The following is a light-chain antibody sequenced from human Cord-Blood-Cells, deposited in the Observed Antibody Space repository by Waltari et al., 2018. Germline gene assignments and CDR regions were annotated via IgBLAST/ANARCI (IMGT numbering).Light chain of an antibody. V-gene: IGLV2-23*01. J-gene: IGLJ2*01. CDR1: SSDVGSYNL. CDR3: CSYAGSSTLGV. CDR2: EGS. Sequence: QSALTQPASVSGSPGQSITISGTGTSSDVGSYNLVAWYHQHPGKAPKLMIYEGSKRPSGVYERFSVSKSGNMASRTIPGLQAEDEADYYGCSYAGSSTLGVFGGVTQLTV.